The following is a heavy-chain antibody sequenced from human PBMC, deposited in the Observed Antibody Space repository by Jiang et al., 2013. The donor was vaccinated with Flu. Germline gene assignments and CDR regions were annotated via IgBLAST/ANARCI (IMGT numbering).Heavy chain of an antibody. J-gene: IGHJ4*02. CDR2: INHSGST. D-gene: IGHD6-19*01. CDR1: GGSFSGYY. Sequence: LLKPSETLSLTRAVYGGSFSGYYWSWIRQPPGKGLEWIGEINHSGSTNYNPSLKSRVTISVDTSKNQFSLKLSSVTAADTAVYYCARGAPGIAVAGTKIPFGYWGQGTLVTVSS. V-gene: IGHV4-34*01. CDR3: ARGAPGIAVAGTKIPFGY.